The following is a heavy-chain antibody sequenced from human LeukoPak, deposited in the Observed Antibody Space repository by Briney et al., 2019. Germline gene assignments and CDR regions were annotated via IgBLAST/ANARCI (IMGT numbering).Heavy chain of an antibody. CDR2: INSDGSTT. J-gene: IGHJ4*02. Sequence: GGSLRLSCAASGFTFSGYWMHWVRQAPGKGLVWVSRINSDGSTTSYTDSVMGRFTISRDNAKNTLYLQMNSLRAEDTAVYYCARVIYSGWQGELSDWGQGTLVTVSS. CDR3: ARVIYSGWQGELSD. V-gene: IGHV3-74*01. CDR1: GFTFSGYW. D-gene: IGHD6-19*01.